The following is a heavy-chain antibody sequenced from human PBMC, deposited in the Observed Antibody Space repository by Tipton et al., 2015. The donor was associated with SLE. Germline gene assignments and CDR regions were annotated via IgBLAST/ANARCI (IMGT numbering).Heavy chain of an antibody. D-gene: IGHD6-13*01. CDR1: GASISSYY. Sequence: LRLSCTVSGASISSYYWSWVRQPPGKGLEWIGYIYDSGSTKYNPSLKSRVTISVDTSKNQFSLRLSSVTAADTAVYYCARHWDSSSWYDAFDIWGQGTMVTVSS. J-gene: IGHJ3*02. V-gene: IGHV4-59*08. CDR3: ARHWDSSSWYDAFDI. CDR2: IYDSGST.